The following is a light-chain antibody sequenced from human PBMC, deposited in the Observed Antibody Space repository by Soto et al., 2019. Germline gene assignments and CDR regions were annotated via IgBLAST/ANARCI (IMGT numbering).Light chain of an antibody. CDR2: GAS. V-gene: IGKV3-15*01. Sequence: EIVMTQSPATLSVSPGERVTLSCRASQSVSSNVAWYQQKPGQAPRLHIYGASTSAPGIPTRFSGSGSGPEFTITISSLQSEDFAVYYCQQYNNWPPLTFGGGNKVELK. CDR3: QQYNNWPPLT. CDR1: QSVSSN. J-gene: IGKJ4*01.